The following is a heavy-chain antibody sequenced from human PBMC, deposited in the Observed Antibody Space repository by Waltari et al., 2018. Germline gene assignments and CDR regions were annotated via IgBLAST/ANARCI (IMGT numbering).Heavy chain of an antibody. V-gene: IGHV3-33*01. CDR2: IWDDGSNK. J-gene: IGHJ4*02. CDR3: ARDGSSWYFFDY. D-gene: IGHD6-13*01. Sequence: QVQLVESGGGVVQPGRSLRLSCAASGFTFSSYGLHWVRQAPGKGLEWVAVIWDDGSNKYYADSVKGRFTISRDNSKNTLYLQMNSLRAEDTAVYYCARDGSSWYFFDYWGQGTLVTVSS. CDR1: GFTFSSYG.